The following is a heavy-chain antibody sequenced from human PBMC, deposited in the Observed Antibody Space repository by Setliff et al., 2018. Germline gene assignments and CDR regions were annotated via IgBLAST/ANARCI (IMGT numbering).Heavy chain of an antibody. D-gene: IGHD3-16*01. CDR1: GFTFSSYG. J-gene: IGHJ4*02. V-gene: IGHV3-30*02. Sequence: PGGSLRLSCAACGFTFSSYGMHWVRQAPGKGLEWVAFIRYDANNKYYADSVKGRFTISRDNPKNTLYLQMNSLRDEDTAVYYCAKDPENYEQSFDYWGQGTLVTVSS. CDR2: IRYDANNK. CDR3: AKDPENYEQSFDY.